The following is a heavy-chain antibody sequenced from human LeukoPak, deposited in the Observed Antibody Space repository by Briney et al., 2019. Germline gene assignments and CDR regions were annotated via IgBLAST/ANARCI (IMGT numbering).Heavy chain of an antibody. V-gene: IGHV3-21*01. D-gene: IGHD6-13*01. CDR1: GFTFSSYS. CDR2: ISSSRSYI. CDR3: ARDDWQQLVLFDY. J-gene: IGHJ4*02. Sequence: PGGSLRLSCAASGFTFSSYSMNWVRQAPGKGLEWVSSISSSRSYIYYADSVKGRFTISRDNAKNSLYLQMNSLRAEDTAMYYCARDDWQQLVLFDYWGQGTLVTVSS.